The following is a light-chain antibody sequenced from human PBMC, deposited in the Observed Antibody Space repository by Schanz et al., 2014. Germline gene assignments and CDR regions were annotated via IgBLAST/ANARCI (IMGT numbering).Light chain of an antibody. CDR3: HQYHDWPPHT. CDR1: QSVSSY. J-gene: IGKJ2*01. CDR2: AAS. Sequence: EIVLTQSPATLSLSPGERATLSCRASQSVSSYLAWYQQKPGQAPRLLIYAASTRATGIPARFSGGGSGTEFTLTISSLQSEDFAVYFCHQYHDWPPHTFGQGTRLEIK. V-gene: IGKV3D-15*01.